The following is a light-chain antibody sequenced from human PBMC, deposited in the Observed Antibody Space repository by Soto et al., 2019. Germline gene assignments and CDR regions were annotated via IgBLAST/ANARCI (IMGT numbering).Light chain of an antibody. V-gene: IGLV2-23*02. CDR2: EVS. Sequence: QSVLTQPASVSGSPGQSITISCTGTSSDVGSHNLVSWYQQHPAQAPKLMIYEVSKRPLGVSTRFSASKSGNTASLTISGLQAEDEADYYCCSYGGSMAVFGGGTQLTVL. J-gene: IGLJ7*01. CDR1: SSDVGSHNL. CDR3: CSYGGSMAV.